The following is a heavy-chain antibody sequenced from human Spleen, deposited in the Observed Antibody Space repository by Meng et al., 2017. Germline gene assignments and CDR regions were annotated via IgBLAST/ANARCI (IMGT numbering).Heavy chain of an antibody. CDR3: ARDLWELRYKAPFDP. D-gene: IGHD3-16*01. Sequence: QLQERGAGLLKPSATLFLTCVVSGGSISSGRYYWNWIRQPPGKGLEWIGSVYYSGITYYNPSLESRVTISVDTSKNQFSLKLSSVTAADTAVYYCARDLWELRYKAPFDPWGQGILVTVSS. J-gene: IGHJ5*02. V-gene: IGHV4-39*07. CDR1: GGSISSGRYY. CDR2: VYYSGIT.